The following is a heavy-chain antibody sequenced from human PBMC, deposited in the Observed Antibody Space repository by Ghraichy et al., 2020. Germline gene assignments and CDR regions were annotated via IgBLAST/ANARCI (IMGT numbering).Heavy chain of an antibody. CDR3: ARDDGGYYEANFDY. D-gene: IGHD2/OR15-2a*01. J-gene: IGHJ4*02. CDR1: GGSIGTYY. CDR2: VYYSGST. V-gene: IGHV4-59*01. Sequence: ETLSLTCTVSGGSIGTYYWNWIRQPPGKGLEWIGSVYYSGSTKYNPSLKGRVTISVDRSKNQFSLELTSVTAGDTAVYYCARDDGGYYEANFDYWGQGILVTVSS.